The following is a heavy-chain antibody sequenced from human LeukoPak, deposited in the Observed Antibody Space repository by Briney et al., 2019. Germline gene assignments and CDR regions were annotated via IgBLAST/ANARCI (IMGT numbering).Heavy chain of an antibody. Sequence: SETLSLTCTVSGDSISTSTYYWGWIRQPPGKGLEWIGTIYSSGSTYHNPSLKSRVTMSVDTSKNQFSLKLTSVTAADTALYYCVRHSRYNSPFDPWGPGTLVAVSS. CDR1: GDSISTSTYY. D-gene: IGHD2/OR15-2a*01. CDR3: VRHSRYNSPFDP. V-gene: IGHV4-39*01. J-gene: IGHJ5*02. CDR2: IYSSGST.